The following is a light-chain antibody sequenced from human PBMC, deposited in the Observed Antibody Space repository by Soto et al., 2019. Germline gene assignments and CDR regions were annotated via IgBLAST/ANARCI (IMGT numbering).Light chain of an antibody. CDR2: AAT. V-gene: IGKV1-39*01. J-gene: IGKJ1*01. Sequence: DIQMTQSPTSLSASVGDSVTITCRASQRIGSYVNWYQQKPGKAPKLLISAATNLEDGVPSRFSGSGSGTDFTLSVSSLQPEDFAIYYCQQSYSIPVWTFGQGTKVEIK. CDR3: QQSYSIPVWT. CDR1: QRIGSY.